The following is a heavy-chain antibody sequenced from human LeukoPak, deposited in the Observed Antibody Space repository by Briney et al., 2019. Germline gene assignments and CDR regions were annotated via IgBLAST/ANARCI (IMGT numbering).Heavy chain of an antibody. CDR1: GYTXSSYG. J-gene: IGHJ4*02. CDR3: ARYGGTNRSFDY. D-gene: IGHD1-14*01. V-gene: IGHV1-18*01. CDR2: ISPSSGNT. Sequence: ASVKVSCKASGYTXSSYGITWVRQAPGQGLEWMGWISPSSGNTNYVQNLQGRVSMTTDTSTSTVYMELGSLRSDDTAVYYCARYGGTNRSFDYWGPGTLVSVSS.